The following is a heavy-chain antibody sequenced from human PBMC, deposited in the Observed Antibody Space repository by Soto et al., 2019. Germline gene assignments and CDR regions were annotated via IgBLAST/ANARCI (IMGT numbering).Heavy chain of an antibody. CDR2: IYYSGST. CDR3: ARDSGDY. CDR1: GGSISSYY. Sequence: SETLSLTCTVSGGSISSYYWSWIRQPPGKGLEWIGYIYYSGSTNYNPSLKSRVTISVDTSKNQFSLKLSSVTAADTAVYYCARDSGDYWGQGTLVTVSS. J-gene: IGHJ4*02. V-gene: IGHV4-59*01. D-gene: IGHD7-27*01.